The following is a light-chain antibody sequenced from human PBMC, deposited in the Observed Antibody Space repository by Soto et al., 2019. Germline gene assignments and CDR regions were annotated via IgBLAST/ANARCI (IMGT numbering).Light chain of an antibody. CDR2: GAS. CDR1: QSVSSN. Sequence: EIVVTQSPGTLSVSPGERATLSCGASQSVSSNLAWYQHKPGQAPRLLIYGASTRATGIPARFSGSGSGTEFTLTITSLQSEDFAVYYCQQYNNWPPPFGQGTKVDIK. V-gene: IGKV3-15*01. CDR3: QQYNNWPPP. J-gene: IGKJ1*01.